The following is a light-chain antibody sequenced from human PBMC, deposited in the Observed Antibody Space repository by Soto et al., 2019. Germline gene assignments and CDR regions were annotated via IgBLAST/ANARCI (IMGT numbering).Light chain of an antibody. CDR3: QQYNDWPRT. J-gene: IGKJ5*01. CDR2: GSS. CDR1: QLFSSN. V-gene: IGKV3-15*01. Sequence: GSTHYNTTLSVSPGESVLLSFRASQLFSSNLAWYQRRPGQAPRLLIYGSSTRATGVPPRFSGSASGTEFTLTISSLQSEDFGVYYCQQYNDWPRTFGQGTRLEIK.